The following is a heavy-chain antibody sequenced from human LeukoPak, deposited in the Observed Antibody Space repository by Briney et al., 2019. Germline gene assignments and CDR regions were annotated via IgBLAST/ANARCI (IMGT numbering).Heavy chain of an antibody. CDR1: GFTFSNYW. V-gene: IGHV3-7*01. CDR2: IKKDGSEK. CDR3: ARDKTGGYNDY. Sequence: PGGSLRLSCAASGFTFSNYWMSWVRQAPGKGLEWVANIKKDGSEKYYVDAVKGRFTISKDNAKNSLYLQMNSLRAEDTAVYFCARDKTGGYNDYWGQGTLVTVSS. D-gene: IGHD5-24*01. J-gene: IGHJ4*02.